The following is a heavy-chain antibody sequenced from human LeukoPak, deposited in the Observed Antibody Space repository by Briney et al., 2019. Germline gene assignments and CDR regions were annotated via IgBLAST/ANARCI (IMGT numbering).Heavy chain of an antibody. CDR1: GFTFVDYA. D-gene: IGHD3-9*01. J-gene: IGHJ4*02. V-gene: IGHV3-9*01. Sequence: GRSLRLSCAASGFTFVDYAMHGVRRAPGKGLEWGLGISWHGGSICNAGSVNGRFTISRDNTKNSPYLQMNSLRAEDTALYYCAKGDDILTGYYTVYFDYWGQGTLVTVSS. CDR2: ISWHGGSI. CDR3: AKGDDILTGYYTVYFDY.